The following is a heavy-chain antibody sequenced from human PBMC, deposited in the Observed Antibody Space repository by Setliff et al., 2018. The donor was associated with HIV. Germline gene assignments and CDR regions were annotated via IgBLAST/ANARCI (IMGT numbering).Heavy chain of an antibody. CDR2: ISGSGDTT. Sequence: LRLSCAASGFSFASYGMTWVRQAPGKGLEWVSGISGSGDTTYYTDSVKGRFTISRDISKSTLYLQMNSLRAEDTAVYHCARLGIGRYCSGTSCYLNFWGQGTLVTVSS. J-gene: IGHJ4*02. CDR1: GFSFASYG. D-gene: IGHD2-2*01. CDR3: ARLGIGRYCSGTSCYLNF. V-gene: IGHV3-23*01.